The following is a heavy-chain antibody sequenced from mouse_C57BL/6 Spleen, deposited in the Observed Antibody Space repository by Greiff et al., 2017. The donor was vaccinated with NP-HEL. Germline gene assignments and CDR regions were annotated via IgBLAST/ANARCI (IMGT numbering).Heavy chain of an antibody. Sequence: QVQLQQPGAELVRPGSSVKLSCKASGYTFTSYWMHWVKQRPIQGLEWIGNIDPSDSETHYNQKFKDKATLTVDKSSSTAYMQLSSLTSEDSAVYYCAREAIYYGSGYYFDYWGQGTTLTVSS. J-gene: IGHJ2*01. V-gene: IGHV1-52*01. CDR1: GYTFTSYW. D-gene: IGHD1-1*01. CDR2: IDPSDSET. CDR3: AREAIYYGSGYYFDY.